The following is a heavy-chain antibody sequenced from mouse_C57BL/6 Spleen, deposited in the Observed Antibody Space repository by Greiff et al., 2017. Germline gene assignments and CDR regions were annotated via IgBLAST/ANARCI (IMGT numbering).Heavy chain of an antibody. CDR2: INPGSGGT. CDR1: GYAFTNYL. CDR3: ARSYDGYYNYAMDY. D-gene: IGHD2-3*01. J-gene: IGHJ4*01. Sequence: QVQLKQSGAELVRPGTSVKVSCKASGYAFTNYLIEWVKQRPGQGLEWIGVINPGSGGTNYNEKFKGKATLTADKSSSTAYMQLSSLTSADSAVYFCARSYDGYYNYAMDYWGQGTSVTVSS. V-gene: IGHV1-54*01.